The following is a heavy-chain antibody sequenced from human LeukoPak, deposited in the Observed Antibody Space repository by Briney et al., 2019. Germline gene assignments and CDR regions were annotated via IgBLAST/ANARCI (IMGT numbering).Heavy chain of an antibody. J-gene: IGHJ6*03. CDR3: ARAPVDYYYMDV. CDR1: GYTFTGYY. V-gene: IGHV1-2*02. CDR2: INPNSGGT. Sequence: GASVKVSCKASGYTFTGYYMHWVRQAPGQGLEWMGWINPNSGGTNYAQKFQGRVTITRDTSISTAYMELSRLRSDDTAVYYCARAPVDYYYMDVWGKGTTVTVSS.